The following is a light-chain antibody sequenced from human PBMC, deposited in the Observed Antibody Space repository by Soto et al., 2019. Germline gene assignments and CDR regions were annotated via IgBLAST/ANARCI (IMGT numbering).Light chain of an antibody. CDR1: QSVSSY. V-gene: IGKV3-11*01. J-gene: IGKJ5*01. Sequence: EIVLTQSPATLSLSPGERATLSCRTSQSVSSYFAWYQQNPGRAPRLLIYDASNRATGIPARFIGSGSGTDFTLTISRLEPEDFAVYYCQQRSNSPITFGQGTRLEIK. CDR2: DAS. CDR3: QQRSNSPIT.